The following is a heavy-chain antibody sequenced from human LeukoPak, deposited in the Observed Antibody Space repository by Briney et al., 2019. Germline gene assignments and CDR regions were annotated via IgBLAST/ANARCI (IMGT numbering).Heavy chain of an antibody. V-gene: IGHV2-70*01. Sequence: SGPALFIPTRPLSLTCTFSGFSLSTSGVCVSLIRHPPGKALEWLALIVWDDDKYYSTSLKTRLTISKDTSKNQVVLTMTNMDPVDTATYYCARGPLGINSPFDYWGQGTLVTVSS. CDR2: IVWDDDK. CDR3: ARGPLGINSPFDY. J-gene: IGHJ4*02. CDR1: GFSLSTSGVC. D-gene: IGHD7-27*01.